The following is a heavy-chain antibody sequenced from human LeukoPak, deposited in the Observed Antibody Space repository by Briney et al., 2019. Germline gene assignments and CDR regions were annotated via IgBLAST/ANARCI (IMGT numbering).Heavy chain of an antibody. Sequence: SETLSLTCTVSGGSVSSGSYYWSWIRQPPGKGLEWIGYIYYSGSTNYNPSLKSRVTISVDTSKNQFSLKLSSVTAADTAVYYCASEIAVAGRDYWGQGTLVTVSS. CDR2: IYYSGST. CDR3: ASEIAVAGRDY. CDR1: GGSVSSGSYY. J-gene: IGHJ4*02. V-gene: IGHV4-61*01. D-gene: IGHD6-19*01.